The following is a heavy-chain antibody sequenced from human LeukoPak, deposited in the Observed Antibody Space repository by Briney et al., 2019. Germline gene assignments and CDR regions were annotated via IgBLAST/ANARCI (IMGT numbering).Heavy chain of an antibody. D-gene: IGHD3-3*01. V-gene: IGHV3-21*01. CDR2: ISSSSSDT. CDR3: ARIPGGLEWSDFDY. CDR1: GFRFSSFS. J-gene: IGHJ4*01. Sequence: GGSLRLSCEGSGFRFSSFSMAWVRQAPGKGLEWVSSISSSSSDTYYAGSVKGRFTISRDNAKSSLYLQMNSLRAEDTAVYYCARIPGGLEWSDFDYWGHGTLLTVSS.